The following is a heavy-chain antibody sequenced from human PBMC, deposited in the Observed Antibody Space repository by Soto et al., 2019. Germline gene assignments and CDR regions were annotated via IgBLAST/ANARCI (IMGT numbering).Heavy chain of an antibody. J-gene: IGHJ4*02. Sequence: GGSLRLSCAASGFTFSSYGMHWVRQAPGKGLEWVAVIWYDGSNKYYADSVKGRFTISRDNSKNTLYLQMNSLRAEDTAVYYCARDATTTPHPSYFDYWGQGTLVTVSS. D-gene: IGHD4-4*01. CDR3: ARDATTTPHPSYFDY. CDR2: IWYDGSNK. CDR1: GFTFSSYG. V-gene: IGHV3-33*01.